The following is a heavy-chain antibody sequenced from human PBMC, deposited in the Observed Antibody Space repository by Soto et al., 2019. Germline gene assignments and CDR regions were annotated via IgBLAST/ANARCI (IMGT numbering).Heavy chain of an antibody. CDR1: GLIFSNYK. Sequence: PGGSLRLCCAASGLIFSNYKMHWVRQAPGKGLVWVSRINTDGSITDYADSVKGRFTVSRDNPKNTLYLQMNSLRAEDTAVYYCARDTDGLHYWGQGTLVTVSS. V-gene: IGHV3-74*01. CDR2: INTDGSIT. CDR3: ARDTDGLHY. J-gene: IGHJ4*02.